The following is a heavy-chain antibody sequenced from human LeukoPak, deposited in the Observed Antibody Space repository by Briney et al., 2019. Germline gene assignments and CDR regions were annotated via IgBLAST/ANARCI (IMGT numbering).Heavy chain of an antibody. Sequence: LPGGSLRLSCAASGFLFSRCAMSWVRQAPGKGLEWVSSISGAGDIAHYAESVKGRFTISRDNSGNTLYVQMDSLRAKDTAVYYCAKVKSSLTLIGAWGQGTLVTVSA. CDR2: ISGAGDIA. J-gene: IGHJ5*02. CDR3: AKVKSSLTLIGA. D-gene: IGHD2-8*01. V-gene: IGHV3-23*01. CDR1: GFLFSRCA.